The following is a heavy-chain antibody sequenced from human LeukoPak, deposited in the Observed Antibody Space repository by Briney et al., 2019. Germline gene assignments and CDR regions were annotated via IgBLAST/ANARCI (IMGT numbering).Heavy chain of an antibody. CDR1: GGSISTYY. V-gene: IGHV4-59*12. CDR2: IYYSGST. J-gene: IGHJ4*02. D-gene: IGHD2-2*01. CDR3: ARSPTHRVPEDY. Sequence: SETLSLTCTVSGGSISTYYWNWSRQPPGKGLEYIGYIYYSGSTNYNPSLKSRGTISMDKSKTQISLRLTSVTAADTAVYYCARSPTHRVPEDYWGQGTLVTVSS.